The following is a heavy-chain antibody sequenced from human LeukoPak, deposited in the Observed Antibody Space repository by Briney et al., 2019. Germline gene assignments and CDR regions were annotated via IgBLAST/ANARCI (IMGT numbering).Heavy chain of an antibody. D-gene: IGHD3-16*02. CDR1: GGTFSSYA. CDR2: IIPIFGTA. J-gene: IGHJ4*02. CDR3: ATGHLSKVFDY. V-gene: IGHV1-69*06. Sequence: ASVKVSCKASGGTFSSYAISWVRQAPGQGLEWMGGIIPIFGTANYAQKFQGRVTMTEDTSTDTAYMELSSLRSEDTAVYYCATGHLSKVFDYWGQGTLVTVSS.